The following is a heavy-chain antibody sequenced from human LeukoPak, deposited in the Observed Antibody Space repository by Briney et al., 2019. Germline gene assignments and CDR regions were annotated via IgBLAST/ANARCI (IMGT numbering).Heavy chain of an antibody. CDR2: TYPGVSDT. V-gene: IGHV5-51*01. D-gene: IGHD6-19*01. CDR3: ARHQGFSSAWYADF. Sequence: GESLKISCKASGYSFTNYWIGWVRQMPGKGLEWMGITYPGVSDTRYSQSFQGQVTISADKSISTAYLQWSSLKASDTAMYYCARHQGFSSAWYADFWGQGTLVTVAS. CDR1: GYSFTNYW. J-gene: IGHJ4*02.